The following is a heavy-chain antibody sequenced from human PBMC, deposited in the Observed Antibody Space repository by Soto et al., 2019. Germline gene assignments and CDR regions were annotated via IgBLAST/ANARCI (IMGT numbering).Heavy chain of an antibody. CDR3: AKDRGALRWSEEHYYFDY. D-gene: IGHD4-17*01. Sequence: GGSLRLSCAASGFTFSSYGMHWVRQAPGKGLEWVAVILYDGSKKYYADSMKGRFTISRDNSKNTLYLQMDSLRAEDTAVYYCAKDRGALRWSEEHYYFDYWGQGALVNVSS. J-gene: IGHJ4*02. CDR2: ILYDGSKK. V-gene: IGHV3-30*18. CDR1: GFTFSSYG.